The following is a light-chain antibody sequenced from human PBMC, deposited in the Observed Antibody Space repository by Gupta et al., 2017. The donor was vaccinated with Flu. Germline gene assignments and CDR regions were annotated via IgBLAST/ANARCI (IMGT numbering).Light chain of an antibody. V-gene: IGLV3-21*02. CDR1: NIGSKS. CDR3: QVWDSSSDHRV. CDR2: DDS. J-gene: IGLJ2*01. Sequence: SSVLTQPPSVSVAPGQTARITCGGNNIGSKSVDWYQQKPGPAPVLVVYDDSDRPSGMPERFSGSNSGNTATLTISRVEAGDEADYYCQVWDSSSDHRVFGGGTKLTVL.